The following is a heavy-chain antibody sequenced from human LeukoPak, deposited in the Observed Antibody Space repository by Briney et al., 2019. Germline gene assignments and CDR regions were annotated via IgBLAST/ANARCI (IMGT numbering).Heavy chain of an antibody. CDR2: IFPGDSDT. CDR3: ARLGSSSWYY. CDR1: GYSFTSNW. J-gene: IGHJ4*02. D-gene: IGHD6-13*01. V-gene: IGHV5-51*01. Sequence: GESLKISCKGSGYSFTSNWIGWVRQIPGKGLEWMGIIFPGDSDTRYSPAFQGQVTISADKSISTAYLQWSSLKASDTAMYYCARLGSSSWYYWGQGTRVSVSS.